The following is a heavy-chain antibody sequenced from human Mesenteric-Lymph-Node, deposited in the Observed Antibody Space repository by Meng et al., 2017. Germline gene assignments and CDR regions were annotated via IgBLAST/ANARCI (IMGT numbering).Heavy chain of an antibody. CDR2: ISGSGGST. CDR1: GFTFSSYA. D-gene: IGHD5-12*01. V-gene: IGHV3-23*01. Sequence: GESLKISCAASGFTFSSYAMSWVRQAPGKGLEWVSAISGSGGSTYYADSVKGRFTISRDNSKNTVYLQMNSLRAEDTAVYYCAKDRNQYSGYDFADYWGQGTLVTVSS. CDR3: AKDRNQYSGYDFADY. J-gene: IGHJ4*02.